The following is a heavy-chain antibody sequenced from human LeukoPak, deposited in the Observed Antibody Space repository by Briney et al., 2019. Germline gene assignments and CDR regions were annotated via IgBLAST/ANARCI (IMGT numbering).Heavy chain of an antibody. J-gene: IGHJ4*02. CDR2: IYSGGST. CDR3: ARDGYSYGSTFDY. CDR1: GFTVSSNY. D-gene: IGHD5-18*01. Sequence: GGSLRLSCAASGFTVSSNYRSWVRQAPGKGLEWVSVIYSGGSTYYADSVKGRFTISRDNSKNTLYLQMNSLRVEDTAVYYCARDGYSYGSTFDYWGQGTLVTVSS. V-gene: IGHV3-53*01.